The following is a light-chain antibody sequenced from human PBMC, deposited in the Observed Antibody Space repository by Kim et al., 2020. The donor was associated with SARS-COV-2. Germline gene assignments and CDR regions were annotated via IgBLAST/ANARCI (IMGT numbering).Light chain of an antibody. Sequence: GQSVTSSCTGTSSDVGSYNYVSWYQQHPGKAPKFMIYDVSKRPSGVPDRFSGSKSGNTASLTISGLQAEDEADYYCCSYAGSYTYVFGTGTKVTVL. CDR2: DVS. J-gene: IGLJ1*01. CDR3: CSYAGSYTYV. CDR1: SSDVGSYNY. V-gene: IGLV2-11*01.